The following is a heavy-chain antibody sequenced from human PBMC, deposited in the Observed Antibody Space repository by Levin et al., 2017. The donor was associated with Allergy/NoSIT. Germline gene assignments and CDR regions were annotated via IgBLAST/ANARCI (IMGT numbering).Heavy chain of an antibody. J-gene: IGHJ4*02. CDR2: INPSGGST. V-gene: IGHV1-46*01. D-gene: IGHD4-17*01. Sequence: VASVKVSCKASGYTFTSYYMHWVRQAPGQGLEWMGIINPSGGSTSYAQKFQGRVTMTRDTSTSTVYMELSSLRSEDTAVYYCARGRGLTTVTTGGIYFDYWGQGTLVTVSS. CDR3: ARGRGLTTVTTGGIYFDY. CDR1: GYTFTSYY.